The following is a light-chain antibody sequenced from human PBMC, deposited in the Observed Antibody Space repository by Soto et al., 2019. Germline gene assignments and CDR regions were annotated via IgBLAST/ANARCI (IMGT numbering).Light chain of an antibody. CDR3: QQVNSYPIT. Sequence: DIQLTQSPSFLSASVGDRVTITCRASQGISSYLAWYQQKPGKAPKLLIYAASTLQSGVPSRFGGSGSGTEFTLTIGGLQPEDSATYYCQQVNSYPITFGQGTRLEIK. V-gene: IGKV1-9*01. J-gene: IGKJ5*01. CDR2: AAS. CDR1: QGISSY.